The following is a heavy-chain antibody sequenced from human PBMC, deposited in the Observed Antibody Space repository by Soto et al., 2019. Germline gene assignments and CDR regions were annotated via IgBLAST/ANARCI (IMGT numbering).Heavy chain of an antibody. CDR1: GGSISSDFYY. CDR3: ARQYHSSGYWFDY. CDR2: IYYSGST. V-gene: IGHV4-31*03. D-gene: IGHD3-22*01. J-gene: IGHJ4*02. Sequence: SETLSLTCTVSGGSISSDFYYWTWIRQHPGKGLEWIGYIYYSGSTYYNPSLKSRITMSLDMSKNQFSLKLSSVTAADTAVYYCARQYHSSGYWFDYWGQGTLVTVS.